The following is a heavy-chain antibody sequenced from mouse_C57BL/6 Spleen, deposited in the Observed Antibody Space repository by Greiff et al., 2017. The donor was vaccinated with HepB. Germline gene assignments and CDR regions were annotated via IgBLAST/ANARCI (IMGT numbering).Heavy chain of an antibody. CDR3: ARERDDGYYVGFAY. CDR1: GYTFTDYN. J-gene: IGHJ3*01. D-gene: IGHD2-3*01. V-gene: IGHV1-18*01. Sequence: DVKLVESGPELVKPGASVKIPCKASGYTFTDYNMDWVKQSHGKSLEWIGDINPNNGGTIYNQKFKGKATLTVDKSSSTAYMELRSLTSEDTAVYYCARERDDGYYVGFAYWGQGTLVTVSA. CDR2: INPNNGGT.